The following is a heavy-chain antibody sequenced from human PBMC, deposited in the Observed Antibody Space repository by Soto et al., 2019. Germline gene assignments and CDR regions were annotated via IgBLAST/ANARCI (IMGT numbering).Heavy chain of an antibody. V-gene: IGHV3-30-3*01. J-gene: IGHJ4*02. Sequence: QVQLVESGGGVVQPGRSLRLSCAASGFTFSSYAMHWVRQAPGKGLEWVAVISYDGSNKYYADSVKGRFTISRDNSKNTLFLQMNSLRAEDTAVYYCARDLTAYCGGDCYSFDSWGQGTLVTVSS. CDR3: ARDLTAYCGGDCYSFDS. CDR1: GFTFSSYA. CDR2: ISYDGSNK. D-gene: IGHD2-21*02.